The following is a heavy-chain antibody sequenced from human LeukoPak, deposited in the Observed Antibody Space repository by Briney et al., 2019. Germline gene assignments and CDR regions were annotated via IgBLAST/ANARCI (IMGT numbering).Heavy chain of an antibody. CDR1: GGSISSSSYY. J-gene: IGHJ4*02. CDR2: IYYSGST. Sequence: SETLSLTCTVSGGSISSSSYYWGWIRQPPGKGLEWIGSIYYSGSTYYNPSLKSRVTISVDTSKNQFSLKLSSVTAADTAVYYCARSVERVSVLLFNYWGQGTLVTVSS. D-gene: IGHD3-10*01. V-gene: IGHV4-39*01. CDR3: ARSVERVSVLLFNY.